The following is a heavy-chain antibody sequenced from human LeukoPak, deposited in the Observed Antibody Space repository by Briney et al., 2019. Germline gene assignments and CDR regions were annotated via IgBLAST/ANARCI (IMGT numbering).Heavy chain of an antibody. CDR3: ASGDYGDTAIVFDY. CDR1: GYSSINNW. Sequence: GESLKISCKGSGYSSINNWIGWVRQMPGRGLEWMGIINPGDSDTRYSPSFQGQVTILADKSINTAYLQWSSLRASDTAMYFCASGDYGDTAIVFDYWGQGTLVTVSS. D-gene: IGHD4-17*01. V-gene: IGHV5-51*01. J-gene: IGHJ4*02. CDR2: INPGDSDT.